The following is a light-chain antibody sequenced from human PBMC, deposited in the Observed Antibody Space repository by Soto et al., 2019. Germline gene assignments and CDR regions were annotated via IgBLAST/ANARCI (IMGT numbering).Light chain of an antibody. V-gene: IGKV1-5*01. CDR2: HAS. Sequence: DIQMTQSPATLSASVGDRVSITCRASQDISRWLAWYQQKPGTAPKLLIYHASTLESGVPSRFSGSGSGTEFTLTISSLQPEDFATYYCQHYNSYSEAFGQGTKVDIK. J-gene: IGKJ1*01. CDR1: QDISRW. CDR3: QHYNSYSEA.